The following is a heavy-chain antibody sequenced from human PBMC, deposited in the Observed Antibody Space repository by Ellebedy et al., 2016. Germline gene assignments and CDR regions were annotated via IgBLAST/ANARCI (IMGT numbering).Heavy chain of an antibody. CDR2: INHSGST. Sequence: SETLSLXXAVYGGSFSGYYWTWIRQPPGKGLEWIGEINHSGSTNYNPSLKSRVTISVDTSKNQFSLKLSSVTAADTAVYYCAREVTMLRGVVITPYFDYWGQGTLVTVSS. CDR1: GGSFSGYY. D-gene: IGHD3-10*01. V-gene: IGHV4-34*01. J-gene: IGHJ4*02. CDR3: AREVTMLRGVVITPYFDY.